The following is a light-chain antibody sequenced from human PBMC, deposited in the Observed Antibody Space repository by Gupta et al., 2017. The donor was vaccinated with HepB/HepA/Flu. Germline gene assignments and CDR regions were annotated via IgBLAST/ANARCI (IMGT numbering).Light chain of an antibody. V-gene: IGLV1-44*01. Sequence: HSVLTHPPSTSGTPGHRVIISCSRSRSNIGSNPVNWYQQLPGMAPKLLIYCVNQRPSGVPDRFSGSKSGNSASLAISGLQSDDEANYYCSAWAGRLSWVFGGGTKFTVL. CDR1: RSNIGSNP. CDR3: SAWAGRLSWV. J-gene: IGLJ3*02. CDR2: CVN.